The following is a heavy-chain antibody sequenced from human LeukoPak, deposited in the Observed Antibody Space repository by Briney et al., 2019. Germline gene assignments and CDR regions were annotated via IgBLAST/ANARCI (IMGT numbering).Heavy chain of an antibody. J-gene: IGHJ4*02. V-gene: IGHV4-59*01. D-gene: IGHD5-18*01. CDR3: ARRSRDTNFDY. CDR1: GGSISSYY. CDR2: IYYSGST. Sequence: SETLSLTCTVSGGSISSYYWSWIRQPPGKGLEWIGYIYYSGSTNYNPSLKSRVTISVDTSKNQFSLKLSSVTAADTAVYYCARRSRDTNFDYWGQGTLVTVSS.